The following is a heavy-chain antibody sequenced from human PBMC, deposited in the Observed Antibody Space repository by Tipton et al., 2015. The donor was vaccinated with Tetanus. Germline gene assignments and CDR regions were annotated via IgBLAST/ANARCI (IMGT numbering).Heavy chain of an antibody. D-gene: IGHD2-8*01. Sequence: QLVQSGGGVKKPGESLKISCKGSGYIFNNYWIGWVRQKPGKGLEWMGIIYPGDSDTRYSPSFQGQVTISVDKSINTAYLQWSSLKASDTSMFYCARAHCTDGVCNFGFWGQGALVTVAS. CDR2: IYPGDSDT. V-gene: IGHV5-51*01. CDR1: GYIFNNYW. J-gene: IGHJ4*02. CDR3: ARAHCTDGVCNFGF.